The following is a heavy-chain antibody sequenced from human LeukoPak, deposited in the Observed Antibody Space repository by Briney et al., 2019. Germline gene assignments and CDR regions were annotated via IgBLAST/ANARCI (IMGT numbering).Heavy chain of an antibody. J-gene: IGHJ6*02. CDR3: AKAREDYYGMDV. CDR2: ISWNSGST. D-gene: IGHD1-26*01. Sequence: PGASLRLSCAASGFTFDDYAMHWVRQAPGKGLEWVSGISWNSGSTGYADSVKGRFTISRDNAKNSLYLQMNSLRGEDTALYYCAKAREDYYGMDVWGQGTTVTVSS. V-gene: IGHV3-9*01. CDR1: GFTFDDYA.